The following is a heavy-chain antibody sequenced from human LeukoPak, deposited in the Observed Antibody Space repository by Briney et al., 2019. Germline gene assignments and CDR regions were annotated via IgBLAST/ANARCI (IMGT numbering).Heavy chain of an antibody. CDR3: AKDQGSSSWPEYFST. D-gene: IGHD6-13*01. V-gene: IGHV3-23*01. CDR1: GFTFSSYA. CDR2: ASGSGGST. J-gene: IGHJ1*01. Sequence: GGSLRLSCAASGFTFSSYAMSWVRQAPGKGLEWVSVASGSGGSTYYADSVKGRFTISRDNSKNTLYLQMNSLRAEDTAVYYCAKDQGSSSWPEYFSTGARAPWSPSPQ.